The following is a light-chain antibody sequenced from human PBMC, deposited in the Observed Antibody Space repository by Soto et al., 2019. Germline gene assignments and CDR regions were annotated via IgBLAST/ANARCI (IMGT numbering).Light chain of an antibody. CDR1: LGISNY. Sequence: DIELTQSPSSLSASLGDRVTITCRASLGISNYLAWYQQKPGKVPKLLIHAASTLHSGVPSRFSGSGSGTDFTLTISSLQPEDVATYYCQKHSGPPNTFGEGTQVEIK. V-gene: IGKV1-27*01. CDR3: QKHSGPPNT. CDR2: AAS. J-gene: IGKJ4*02.